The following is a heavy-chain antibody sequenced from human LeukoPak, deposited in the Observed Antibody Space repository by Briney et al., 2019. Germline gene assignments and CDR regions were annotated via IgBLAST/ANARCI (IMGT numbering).Heavy chain of an antibody. CDR2: INTNTGNP. CDR3: ARGARFLEWLGDY. D-gene: IGHD3-3*01. V-gene: IGHV7-4-1*02. Sequence: ASVKVSCKASGYTFTNYALVWVRQAPGQGLEWMGWINTNTGNPTYAQGFTGRFVFSLDTSVSTAYLQISSLKAEDTAVYYCARGARFLEWLGDYWGQGTLVTVSS. J-gene: IGHJ4*02. CDR1: GYTFTNYA.